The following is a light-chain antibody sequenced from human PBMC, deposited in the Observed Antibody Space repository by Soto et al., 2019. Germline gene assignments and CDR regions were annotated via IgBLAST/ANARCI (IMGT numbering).Light chain of an antibody. V-gene: IGKV3-20*01. Sequence: EIVLTQSPGTLSLSPGERATLSCRASQSVSSSYLAWYQQSPGQAPRLLIYGASSRATGIPDRFSGSGSGTDFTLTISRLEPEDFAVYYCQQYGSSPLTFGGGTKVEIK. CDR1: QSVSSSY. J-gene: IGKJ4*01. CDR3: QQYGSSPLT. CDR2: GAS.